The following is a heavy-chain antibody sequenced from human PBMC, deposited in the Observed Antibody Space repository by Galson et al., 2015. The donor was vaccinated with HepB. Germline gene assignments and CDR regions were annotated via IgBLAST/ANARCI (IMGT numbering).Heavy chain of an antibody. CDR2: IGSSSSTI. V-gene: IGHV3-48*02. CDR1: GFTFSIYS. CDR3: ARAETKLGYCSSTSCSFAFDI. Sequence: SLRLSCAASGFTFSIYSMNWVRQAPGKGLEWVSYIGSSSSTIYYADSVKGRFTISRDNAKNSLFLQMNSLRDEDTAVYYCARAETKLGYCSSTSCSFAFDIWGQGTMVTVSS. J-gene: IGHJ3*02. D-gene: IGHD2-2*01.